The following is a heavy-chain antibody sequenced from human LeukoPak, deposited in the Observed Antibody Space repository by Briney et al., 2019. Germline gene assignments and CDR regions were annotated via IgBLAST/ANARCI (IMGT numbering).Heavy chain of an antibody. CDR3: VRNDYGDYGCDY. D-gene: IGHD4-17*01. Sequence: PGGSLRLSCAASGFTFSSYSMNWVRQAPGKGLEWVSPITTSGNYMFYAGSVKGRFTISRDNAKNSVFLQMNSLRAEDTAMYYCVRNDYGDYGCDYWGQGTLVTVSS. CDR2: ITTSGNYM. V-gene: IGHV3-21*01. CDR1: GFTFSSYS. J-gene: IGHJ4*02.